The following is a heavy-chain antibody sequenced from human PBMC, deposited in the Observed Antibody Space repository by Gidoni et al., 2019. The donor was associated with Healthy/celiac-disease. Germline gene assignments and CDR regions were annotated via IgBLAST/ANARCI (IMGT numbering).Heavy chain of an antibody. V-gene: IGHV3-30*18. Sequence: QVQLVESGGGVVQPGRSLRLSCAASGFTFSSYGMHWVRQAPGKGLEWVAVISYDGSNKYYADSVKGRFTISRDNSKNTLYLQMNSLRAEDTAVYYCAKALDSSGYYSSYFDYWGQGTLVTVSS. CDR2: ISYDGSNK. CDR1: GFTFSSYG. J-gene: IGHJ4*02. D-gene: IGHD3-22*01. CDR3: AKALDSSGYYSSYFDY.